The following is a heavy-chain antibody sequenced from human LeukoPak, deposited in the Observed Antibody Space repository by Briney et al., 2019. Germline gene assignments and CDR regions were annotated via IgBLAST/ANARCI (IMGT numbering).Heavy chain of an antibody. D-gene: IGHD6-6*01. V-gene: IGHV3-15*01. CDR1: GISFNTAW. CDR2: IKSIKEGGTT. J-gene: IGHJ4*02. CDR3: TTDRGIGDRPLFDF. Sequence: GGSVSLSCAACGISFNTAWMRWVRQAPGKGLEGVGRIKSIKEGGTTDYPAPVMDRFTISRAASKATLYLQMNSLKREDPAVYYCTTDRGIGDRPLFDFWGQGTLVRVSS.